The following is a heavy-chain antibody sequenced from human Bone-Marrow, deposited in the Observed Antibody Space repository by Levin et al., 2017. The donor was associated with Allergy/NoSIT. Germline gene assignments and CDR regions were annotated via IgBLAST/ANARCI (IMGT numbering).Heavy chain of an antibody. D-gene: IGHD6-6*01. Sequence: SQTLSLTCTVSGGSINSGDYYWSWLRQPPGKGLEWIGYIYYSGTTFYNSSLKSRLTISLDTSKNQFSLNLSSVTAADTAVYYCARGISISYFDPWGQGTLVTVSS. CDR2: IYYSGTT. CDR1: GGSINSGDYY. V-gene: IGHV4-30-4*01. J-gene: IGHJ5*02. CDR3: ARGISISYFDP.